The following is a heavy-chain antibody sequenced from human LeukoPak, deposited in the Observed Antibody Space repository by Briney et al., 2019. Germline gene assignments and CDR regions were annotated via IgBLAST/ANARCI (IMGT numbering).Heavy chain of an antibody. D-gene: IGHD5-18*01. Sequence: SETLSLTCTVSGGSINTGDYYSSWIRQHPGKGLEWIGYIHYSGSTYYNPSLRSRVTISGDTSKNQFSLKLISVTAADTAVYYCARGPRAEYTYGLYHYWGQGTLVTVSS. V-gene: IGHV4-31*03. CDR3: ARGPRAEYTYGLYHY. CDR2: IHYSGST. CDR1: GGSINTGDYY. J-gene: IGHJ4*02.